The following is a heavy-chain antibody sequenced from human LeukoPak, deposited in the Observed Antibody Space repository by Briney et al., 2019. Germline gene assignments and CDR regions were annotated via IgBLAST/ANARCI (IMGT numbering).Heavy chain of an antibody. V-gene: IGHV3-21*01. CDR1: GFTFSSYS. CDR2: ISSSSSYI. CDR3: ARGSKGQLLQDLYYFDY. Sequence: PGGSLRLSCAASGFTFSSYSMSWVRQAPGKGLEWVSSISSSSSYIYYADSVKGRFTISRDNAKNSLYLQMNSLRAEDTAVYYCARGSKGQLLQDLYYFDYWGQGTLVTVSS. D-gene: IGHD2-2*01. J-gene: IGHJ4*02.